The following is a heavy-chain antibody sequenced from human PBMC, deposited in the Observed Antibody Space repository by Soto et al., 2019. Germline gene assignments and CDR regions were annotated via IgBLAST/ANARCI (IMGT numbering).Heavy chain of an antibody. Sequence: SSETLSLTCTVSGGSISSSSYYWGWIRQPPGKGLEWIGSIYYSGSTYYNPSLKSRVTISVDTSKNQFPLKLSSVTAADTAVYYCARRWRGSLNWYFDLWGRGTLVTVT. V-gene: IGHV4-39*01. CDR2: IYYSGST. CDR3: ARRWRGSLNWYFDL. J-gene: IGHJ2*01. CDR1: GGSISSSSYY. D-gene: IGHD3-3*01.